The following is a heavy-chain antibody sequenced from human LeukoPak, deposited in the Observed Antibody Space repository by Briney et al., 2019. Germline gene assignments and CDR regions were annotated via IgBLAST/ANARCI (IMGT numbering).Heavy chain of an antibody. CDR1: GYTFKSYA. CDR3: ARGGDDSSGYYDAFDI. D-gene: IGHD3-22*01. V-gene: IGHV7-4-1*02. J-gene: IGHJ3*02. Sequence: ASVKVSCKASGYTFKSYAMNWVRQAPGQGLECLGWINTNTGNPTYAQGFTGRFVFSLDTSVSTAYLQISSLKAEDTGVYYCARGGDDSSGYYDAFDIWGQGTMVTVSS. CDR2: INTNTGNP.